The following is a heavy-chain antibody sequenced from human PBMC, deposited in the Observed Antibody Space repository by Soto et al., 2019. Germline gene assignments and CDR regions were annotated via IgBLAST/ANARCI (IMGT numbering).Heavy chain of an antibody. D-gene: IGHD4-17*01. V-gene: IGHV1-24*01. Sequence: ASVKVSCKVSGNTLSGLPMHWVRQAPGKGLEWMGSLDYEEGERNSAHRFQGRVTVTEDTSTDTAYMDLSSLKSEDTAVYYCAAGVTTFAYWGQGTLVTVSS. J-gene: IGHJ4*02. CDR1: GNTLSGLP. CDR2: LDYEEGER. CDR3: AAGVTTFAY.